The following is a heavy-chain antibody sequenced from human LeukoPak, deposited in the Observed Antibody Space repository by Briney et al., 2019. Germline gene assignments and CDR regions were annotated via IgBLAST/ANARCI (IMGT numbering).Heavy chain of an antibody. CDR3: ARIGLLYYYDSSGYSGFDY. V-gene: IGHV4-30-2*01. CDR1: GGSISSGGYY. CDR2: IYHSGST. Sequence: PSETLSLTCTVSGGSISSGGYYWSWIRQPPGKGLEWIGYIYHSGSTYYNPSLKSRVTISVDRSKNQFSLKLSSVTAADTAVYYCARIGLLYYYDSSGYSGFDYWGQGTLVTVSS. J-gene: IGHJ4*02. D-gene: IGHD3-22*01.